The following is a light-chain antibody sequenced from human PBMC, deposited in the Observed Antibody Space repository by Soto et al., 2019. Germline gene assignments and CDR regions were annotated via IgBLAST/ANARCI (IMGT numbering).Light chain of an antibody. CDR3: QQSFSGPTWT. CDR2: SAS. Sequence: DIQLTQSPSSLSAAVGDRVTITCRASQNINRYLNWYQQKPGTAPKLLIFSASSLQTGVPSRFSGSGSGTHFTLTISSLQPEDFAIYYCQQSFSGPTWTFGQGTKVEIK. V-gene: IGKV1-39*01. J-gene: IGKJ1*01. CDR1: QNINRY.